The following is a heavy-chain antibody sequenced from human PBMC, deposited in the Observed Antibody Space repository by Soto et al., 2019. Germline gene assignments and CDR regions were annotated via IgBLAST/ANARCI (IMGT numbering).Heavy chain of an antibody. J-gene: IGHJ6*02. V-gene: IGHV4-31*03. CDR2: IYYSGST. CDR3: ARDREVDTAMVNYYYYGMDV. CDR1: GGSISSGGYY. Sequence: SETLSPTCTVSGGSISSGGYYWSWIRQHPGKGLEWIGYIYYSGSTYYNPSLKSRVTISVDTSKNQFSLKLSSVTAADTAVYYCARDREVDTAMVNYYYYGMDVWGQGTTVTVSS. D-gene: IGHD5-18*01.